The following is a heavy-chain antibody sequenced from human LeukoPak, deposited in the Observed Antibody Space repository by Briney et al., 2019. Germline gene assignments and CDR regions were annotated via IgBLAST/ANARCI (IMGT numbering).Heavy chain of an antibody. CDR2: IRYDGSNK. CDR1: GFTFSSYG. D-gene: IGHD3-22*01. CDR3: AKDSPPVGYYDSSGYPGAFDI. Sequence: PGGSLSLSCAASGFTFSSYGMHWVRQAPGKGLEWVAFIRYDGSNKYYADSVKGRFTISRDNSKNTLYLQMNSLRAEDTAVYYCAKDSPPVGYYDSSGYPGAFDIWGQGTMVTVSS. V-gene: IGHV3-30*02. J-gene: IGHJ3*02.